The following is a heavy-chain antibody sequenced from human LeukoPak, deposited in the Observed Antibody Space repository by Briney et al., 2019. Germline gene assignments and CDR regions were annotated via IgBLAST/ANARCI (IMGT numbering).Heavy chain of an antibody. CDR1: GFTFSSYA. CDR3: AKDVRGYYAYGPFEHSTRGAFDI. D-gene: IGHD3-22*01. Sequence: RPGGSLRLSCAASGFTFSSYAMSWVRQAPGKGLEWVSAISGSGGSTYYADSVKGRFTISRDNSKNTLYLQMNSLRAEDTALYYCAKDVRGYYAYGPFEHSTRGAFDIWSQGTMVTVSS. V-gene: IGHV3-23*01. J-gene: IGHJ3*02. CDR2: ISGSGGST.